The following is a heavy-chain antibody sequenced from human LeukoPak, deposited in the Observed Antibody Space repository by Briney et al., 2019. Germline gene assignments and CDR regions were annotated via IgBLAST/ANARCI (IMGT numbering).Heavy chain of an antibody. Sequence: GGSLRLSCAASGFTFSSYAMYWVRQAPGKGLEWVAVISYDGSDKFYADSVKGRFTISRDSSKNALYLQMNSLRPEDTAVYYCARARPSMWIDYWGQGTLVTVSS. CDR3: ARARPSMWIDY. J-gene: IGHJ4*02. CDR1: GFTFSSYA. D-gene: IGHD5-12*01. V-gene: IGHV3-30*04. CDR2: ISYDGSDK.